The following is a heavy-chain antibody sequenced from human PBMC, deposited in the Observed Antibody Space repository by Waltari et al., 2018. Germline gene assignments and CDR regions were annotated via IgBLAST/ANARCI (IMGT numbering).Heavy chain of an antibody. CDR1: GGPFSGYY. Sequence: QVQLQQWGAGLLKPSETLSPTCAVYGGPFSGYYWSWIRQPPGKGLEWIGEINHSGNTNYNPSLKSRVTISGDTSKNQFSLHLSSVTAADTAVYFCARGKYQYGGNYFMFWDQGALVTVSS. J-gene: IGHJ4*02. V-gene: IGHV4-34*01. CDR3: ARGKYQYGGNYFMF. D-gene: IGHD1-26*01. CDR2: INHSGNT.